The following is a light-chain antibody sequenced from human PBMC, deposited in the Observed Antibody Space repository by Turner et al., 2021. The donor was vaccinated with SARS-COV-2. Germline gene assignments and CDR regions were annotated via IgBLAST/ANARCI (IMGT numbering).Light chain of an antibody. CDR3: QQSYSTPPT. CDR2: AAS. Sequence: DIQMTQSPSSLSASVGDRVTITCRASQTITNYLNWFQHKPGKAPKLLIFAASSLQSGVPSRFSGSGSGIDFTLTISSLQPEDFATYYCQQSYSTPPTFGQGTKVEI. CDR1: QTITNY. V-gene: IGKV1-39*01. J-gene: IGKJ1*01.